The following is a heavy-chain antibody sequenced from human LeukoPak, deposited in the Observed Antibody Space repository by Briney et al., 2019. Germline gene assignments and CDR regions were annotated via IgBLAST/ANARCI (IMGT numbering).Heavy chain of an antibody. D-gene: IGHD3-10*01. CDR2: IIWSGGST. CDR3: ARDDYGSGSWNDY. V-gene: IGHV3-20*04. Sequence: RSGGSLRLSCAASGFTFDDYGMSWVRQAPGKGLEWVSGIIWSGGSTGYADSVKGRFTSSRDNAKNSLYLQMNSLRAEDTALYYCARDDYGSGSWNDYWGQGTLVTVSS. CDR1: GFTFDDYG. J-gene: IGHJ4*02.